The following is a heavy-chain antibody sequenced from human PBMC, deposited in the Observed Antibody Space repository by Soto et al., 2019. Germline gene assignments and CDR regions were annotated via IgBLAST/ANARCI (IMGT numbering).Heavy chain of an antibody. D-gene: IGHD3-3*01. V-gene: IGHV2-5*02. Sequence: IPLKESGPTVVKPTETLTLTCTFSGFSLPTSGVGVGWVRQSPGKAPEWLALIYWDDVKRYSTSLNSRLITSKDTPKNQLVLTMANLVRAHTSTYYCALRVIRSVFGLVTTTAIYFDFWGPATPVVVSS. CDR3: ALRVIRSVFGLVTTTAIYFDF. CDR1: GFSLPTSGVG. J-gene: IGHJ4*02. CDR2: IYWDDVK.